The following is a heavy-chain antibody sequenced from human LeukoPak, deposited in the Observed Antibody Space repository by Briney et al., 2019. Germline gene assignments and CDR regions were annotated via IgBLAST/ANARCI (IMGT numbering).Heavy chain of an antibody. CDR2: INSDGTWT. V-gene: IGHV3-74*01. J-gene: IGHJ4*02. Sequence: GGSLRLSCAASGLTFSNYWAHWVRQAPGKGPVWLSRINSDGTWTSYADSVKGRFTISRDDAKNMLYLEMSSLRDEDMAVYYCVAAAPYIDYWGQGTLVTVSS. D-gene: IGHD6-13*01. CDR1: GLTFSNYW. CDR3: VAAAPYIDY.